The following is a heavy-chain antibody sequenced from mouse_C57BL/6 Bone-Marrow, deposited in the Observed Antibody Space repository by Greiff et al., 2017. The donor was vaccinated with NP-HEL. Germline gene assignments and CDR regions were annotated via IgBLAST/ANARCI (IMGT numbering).Heavy chain of an antibody. CDR3: ARDYGSSYWYFDV. J-gene: IGHJ1*03. Sequence: EVKLQESGPGLAKPSQTLSLTCSVTGYSISSDYWNWIRKFPGNKLEYMGYISYSGSTYYNPSLKSRISITRDTSKNQYYLQLNSVTTEDTATYYCARDYGSSYWYFDVWGTGTTVTVSS. CDR2: ISYSGST. V-gene: IGHV3-8*01. D-gene: IGHD1-1*01. CDR1: GYSISSDY.